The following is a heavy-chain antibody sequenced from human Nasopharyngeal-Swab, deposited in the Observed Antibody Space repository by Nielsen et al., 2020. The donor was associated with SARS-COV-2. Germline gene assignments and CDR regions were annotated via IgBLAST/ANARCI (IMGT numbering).Heavy chain of an antibody. CDR1: GFTFSSYA. D-gene: IGHD3-3*01. Sequence: GGSLRLSCAASGFTFSSYAMSWVPQAPGKGLEWVSAISGSGGSTYYADSVKGRFTISRDNSKNTLYLQMNSLRAEDTAVYYCATSKGDFWSGYYTYYYFDYWGQGTLVTVSS. V-gene: IGHV3-23*01. CDR3: ATSKGDFWSGYYTYYYFDY. J-gene: IGHJ4*02. CDR2: ISGSGGST.